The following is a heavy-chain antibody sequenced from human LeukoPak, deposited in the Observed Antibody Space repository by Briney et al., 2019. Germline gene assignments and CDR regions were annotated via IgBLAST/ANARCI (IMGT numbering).Heavy chain of an antibody. CDR1: GYTFTSYT. CDR2: IIPILGIA. Sequence: SVKVSCXASGYTFTSYTISWVRQARGQGLEWMARIIPILGIANYAQKFQGRVTITADKSTSTAYMELSSLRSEDTAVYYCASRYCSSTSCYGTLDYWGQGTLVTVSS. V-gene: IGHV1-69*02. D-gene: IGHD2-2*01. CDR3: ASRYCSSTSCYGTLDY. J-gene: IGHJ4*02.